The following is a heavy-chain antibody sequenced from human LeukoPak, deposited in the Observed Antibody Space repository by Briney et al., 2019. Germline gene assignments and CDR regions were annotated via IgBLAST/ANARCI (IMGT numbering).Heavy chain of an antibody. CDR2: INKDGSDK. D-gene: IGHD2-2*01. CDR3: ARGRNCTGTSCSISFYYYMDV. CDR1: GFTFISYW. V-gene: IGHV3-7*01. J-gene: IGHJ6*03. Sequence: GGSLRLSCAAAGFTFISYWMSWVRQAPGKGLEWVANINKDGSDKYYVDSVKGRFTISRDNAKNSLYLQVNSLRVEDTAVYYCARGRNCTGTSCSISFYYYMDVWGKGTTVTVSS.